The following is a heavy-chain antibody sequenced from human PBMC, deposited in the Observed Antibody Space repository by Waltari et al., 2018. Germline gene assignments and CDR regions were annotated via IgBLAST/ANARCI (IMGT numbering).Heavy chain of an antibody. V-gene: IGHV3-21*01. Sequence: EVQLVESGGGLVKPGGSLRLSCAASGFTFSSYSMNWVRQAPGQGLEWVSLISSKTTYMYYADSVKGRFTIARDNAKNALYLQMNSLRAEDTAVYYCAREFGGAARPGGWFDPWGQGTLVTVSS. D-gene: IGHD6-6*01. CDR3: AREFGGAARPGGWFDP. J-gene: IGHJ5*02. CDR1: GFTFSSYS. CDR2: ISSKTTYM.